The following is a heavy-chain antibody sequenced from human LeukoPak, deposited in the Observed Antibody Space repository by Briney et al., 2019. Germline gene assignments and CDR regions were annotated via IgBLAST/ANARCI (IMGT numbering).Heavy chain of an antibody. Sequence: PSETLSLTCTVSGGSISSYYWSWIRQPPGQGLEWIGYFYYSGSSNYNPSLKSRVTISGDTSKNQFSLKLSSVTAANTAIYYCARVSPAVGAFDIWGRGTMVTVSS. J-gene: IGHJ3*02. V-gene: IGHV4-59*01. CDR3: ARVSPAVGAFDI. CDR2: FYYSGSS. D-gene: IGHD6-13*01. CDR1: GGSISSYY.